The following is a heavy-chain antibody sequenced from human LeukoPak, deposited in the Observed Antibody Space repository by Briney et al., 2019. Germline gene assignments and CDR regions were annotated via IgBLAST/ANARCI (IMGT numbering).Heavy chain of an antibody. CDR3: AKSLGVGGYTRYKGFDQ. V-gene: IGHV3-23*01. J-gene: IGHJ4*02. D-gene: IGHD3-16*02. CDR1: GFTFNSFA. CDR2: ISGSDDSS. Sequence: PGGSLRLSCAASGFTFNSFAMNWVRQAPGKGLEWVSSISGSDDSSHYADFVKGRFTISRDNSKNTLHLQMNSLRAEDTAVYYCAKSLGVGGYTRYKGFDQWGQGTLVTVSS.